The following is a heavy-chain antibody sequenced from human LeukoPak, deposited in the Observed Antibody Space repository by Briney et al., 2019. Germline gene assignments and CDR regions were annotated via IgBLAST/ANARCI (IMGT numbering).Heavy chain of an antibody. Sequence: PSETLSLTCTVSGDSISIYYWSWIRQPAGKGLEWIGRIYTSGSTNYNPSLKTRVSMSVDTSKNQFSLELNSVTAADTAVYYCARGSYYYDSRGNRDAFDIWGQGTMVTVSS. D-gene: IGHD3-22*01. CDR1: GDSISIYY. V-gene: IGHV4-4*07. CDR3: ARGSYYYDSRGNRDAFDI. CDR2: IYTSGST. J-gene: IGHJ3*02.